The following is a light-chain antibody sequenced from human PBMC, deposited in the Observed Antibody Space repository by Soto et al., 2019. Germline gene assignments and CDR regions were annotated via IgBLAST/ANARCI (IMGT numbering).Light chain of an antibody. CDR1: SSDVGGYNY. Sequence: QSALAQPASVSGSPGQSITISCTGTSSDVGGYNYVSWYQQHPGKAPKLMIYEVSNRPSGVSNRFSGSKSGNTASLTISGRQDDDEADYYCSSYTSSSPWVFGGGTKLTVL. V-gene: IGLV2-14*01. CDR2: EVS. J-gene: IGLJ3*02. CDR3: SSYTSSSPWV.